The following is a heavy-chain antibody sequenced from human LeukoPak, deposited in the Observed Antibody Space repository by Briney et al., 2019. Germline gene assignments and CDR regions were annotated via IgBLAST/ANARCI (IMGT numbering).Heavy chain of an antibody. CDR3: ARQSISGSSLSYFDY. D-gene: IGHD3-22*01. J-gene: IGHJ4*02. CDR2: IYDSGST. V-gene: IGHV4-59*01. CDR1: GGSISSYY. Sequence: SETLSLTCTVSGGSISSYYWSWIRQPPGKGLECIVNIYDSGSTNYNPSLKSRVTISVDTSKNQCSLKLSSVTAADTAVYYCARQSISGSSLSYFDYWGQGTLVNVSS.